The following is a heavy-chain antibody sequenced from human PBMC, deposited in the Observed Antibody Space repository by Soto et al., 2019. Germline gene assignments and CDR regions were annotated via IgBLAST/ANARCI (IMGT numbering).Heavy chain of an antibody. CDR1: GITFTTYA. Sequence: QVQLVESGGGVVQPGRSLRVSCAASGITFTTYAMHWVRQAPGKGLEWVAVISYDGSNTYYADSVKGRFTISRDNSKNTLNLQMNSLRAEGTAVYYCARDSYGMDVWGQGTTVTVSS. CDR2: ISYDGSNT. V-gene: IGHV3-30-3*01. CDR3: ARDSYGMDV. J-gene: IGHJ6*02.